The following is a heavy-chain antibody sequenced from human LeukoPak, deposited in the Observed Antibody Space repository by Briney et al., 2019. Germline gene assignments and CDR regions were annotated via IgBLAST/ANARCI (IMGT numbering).Heavy chain of an antibody. Sequence: ASVKVSCKASGYTFTGYYMHWVRQAPGQGLERMGWINPNSGGTNYAQKFQGRVTMTRDTSISTAYMELSRLRSDDTAVYYCARYIVVVGWPGTTNYGMDVWGQGTTVTVSS. D-gene: IGHD2-15*01. V-gene: IGHV1-2*02. J-gene: IGHJ6*02. CDR3: ARYIVVVGWPGTTNYGMDV. CDR1: GYTFTGYY. CDR2: INPNSGGT.